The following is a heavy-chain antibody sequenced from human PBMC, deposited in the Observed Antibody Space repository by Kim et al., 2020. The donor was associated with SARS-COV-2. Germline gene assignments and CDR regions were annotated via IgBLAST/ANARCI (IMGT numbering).Heavy chain of an antibody. CDR3: ARSVVALGYAMDV. CDR1: AFSVSSGGYY. Sequence: SETLSLTCTVAAFSVSSGGYYWSWIRQSPGKGLEWIGYINYSGTTNYNPSVKSRFTISVDTSRNQFSLQLSSLSAADTGVYYCARSVVALGYAMDVWGQG. D-gene: IGHD2-15*01. J-gene: IGHJ6*02. V-gene: IGHV4-61*08. CDR2: INYSGTT.